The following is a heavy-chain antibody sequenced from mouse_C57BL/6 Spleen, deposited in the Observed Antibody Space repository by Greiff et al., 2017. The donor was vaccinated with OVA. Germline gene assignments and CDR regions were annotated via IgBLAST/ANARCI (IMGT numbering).Heavy chain of an antibody. Sequence: EVQLVESGGGLVKPGGSLKLSCAASGFTFSSYTMSWVRQTPEQRLEWVATISGGGGNTYYPDSVKGRFTISRDNAKNTLYLQMSSLRSEDTALYYCARQGYYGSSPAWFAYWGQGTLVTVSA. J-gene: IGHJ3*01. CDR2: ISGGGGNT. D-gene: IGHD1-1*01. V-gene: IGHV5-9*01. CDR3: ARQGYYGSSPAWFAY. CDR1: GFTFSSYT.